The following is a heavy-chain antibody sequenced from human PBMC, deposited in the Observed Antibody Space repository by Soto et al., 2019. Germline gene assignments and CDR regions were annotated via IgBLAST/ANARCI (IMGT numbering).Heavy chain of an antibody. CDR1: GFTFSSYD. CDR3: TKRLGSTATTYGES. V-gene: IGHV3-23*01. D-gene: IGHD1-1*01. CDR2: ISDNGRTT. Sequence: QAGGSLRLSCAASGFTFSSYDMSWGRQAPGKGLEWVSVISDNGRTTYYVDSVKGRFTISRDNSKNILFLQMNSLRVEDTAIYYCTKRLGSTATTYGESWGQGTLVTVSS. J-gene: IGHJ5*02.